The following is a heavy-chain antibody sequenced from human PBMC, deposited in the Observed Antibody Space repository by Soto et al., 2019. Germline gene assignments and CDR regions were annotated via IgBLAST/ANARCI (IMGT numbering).Heavy chain of an antibody. CDR2: IYYAGIT. J-gene: IGHJ2*01. V-gene: IGHV4-59*03. CDR3: QVENGIRDL. Sequence: PKKSLEWIGYIYYAGITNYNPSLESRVTISQDTSKNQLSLTMTSVTAADTAVYFCQVENGIRDL. D-gene: IGHD2-2*01.